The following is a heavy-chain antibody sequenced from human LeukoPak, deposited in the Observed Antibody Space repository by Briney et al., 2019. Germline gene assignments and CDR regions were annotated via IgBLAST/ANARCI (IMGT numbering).Heavy chain of an antibody. D-gene: IGHD6-13*01. CDR3: VRHGLGSSWFGFDY. CDR2: IYPGDSDP. V-gene: IGHV5-51*01. CDR1: GYTFTTYW. Sequence: GESLKISCKGSGYTFTTYWIGWVRQMPGKGLEWMGIIYPGDSDPRYSPSFQGQVTISADTSISTAYLQWSSLKASDSAMYYCVRHGLGSSWFGFDYWGQGTRVTVSS. J-gene: IGHJ4*02.